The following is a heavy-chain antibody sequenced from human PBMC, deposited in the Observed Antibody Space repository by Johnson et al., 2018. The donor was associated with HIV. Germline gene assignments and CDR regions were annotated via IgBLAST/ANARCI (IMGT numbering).Heavy chain of an antibody. J-gene: IGHJ3*02. CDR3: AKEKNGYHWTFDI. D-gene: IGHD5-24*01. CDR2: ISYDGSNK. CDR1: GFTFSSYG. V-gene: IGHV3-30*18. Sequence: MQLVESGGGVVQPGRSLRLSCAASGFTFSSYGMHWVRQAPGKGLEWVAVISYDGSNKYYADSVKGRFTISRDNSKNTLYLQMNSLRAEDTAVYYCAKEKNGYHWTFDIWGQGTMVTVSS.